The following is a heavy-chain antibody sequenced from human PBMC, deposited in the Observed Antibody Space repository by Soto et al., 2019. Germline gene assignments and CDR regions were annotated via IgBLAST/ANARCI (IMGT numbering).Heavy chain of an antibody. D-gene: IGHD2-21*01. CDR1: GGSINSYW. CDR3: ARDIASYAYGEGY. CDR2: VYSSGTT. V-gene: IGHV4-4*07. J-gene: IGHJ4*02. Sequence: SETLSLTCNVPGGSINSYWWSWIRQPAGKGLEWIGRVYSSGTTDYNPSLNSRATMSVETSKNQFSLKLSSVTAADTAVYYCARDIASYAYGEGYWGQGIQVTVSS.